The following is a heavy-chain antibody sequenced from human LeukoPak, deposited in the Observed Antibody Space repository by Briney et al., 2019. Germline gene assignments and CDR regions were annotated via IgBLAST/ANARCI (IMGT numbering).Heavy chain of an antibody. Sequence: SETLSLTCTVSGGSISSYYWSWIRQPPGKGLEWIGYIYYSESTNYNPSLKSRVTISVDTSKNQFSLKLSSVTAADTAVYYCARHSAAKVSYFDYWGQGTLVTVSS. CDR2: IYYSEST. CDR3: ARHSAAKVSYFDY. J-gene: IGHJ4*02. CDR1: GGSISSYY. D-gene: IGHD2-15*01. V-gene: IGHV4-59*08.